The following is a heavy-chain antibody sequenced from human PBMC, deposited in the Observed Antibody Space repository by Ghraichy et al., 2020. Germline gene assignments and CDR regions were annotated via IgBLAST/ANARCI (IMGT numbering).Heavy chain of an antibody. CDR3: ARDPKRGALDY. Sequence: GGSLRLSCKASGFSFSNSWMSWVRQSPQRGLEWVANINNDGKERYYVDSLEGRFTISRDNDKNSLFLQITRLRVDDTAVYYCARDPKRGALDYWAREFWSSSPQ. V-gene: IGHV3-7*03. CDR1: GFSFSNSW. J-gene: IGHJ4*02. CDR2: INNDGKER. D-gene: IGHD3-10*01.